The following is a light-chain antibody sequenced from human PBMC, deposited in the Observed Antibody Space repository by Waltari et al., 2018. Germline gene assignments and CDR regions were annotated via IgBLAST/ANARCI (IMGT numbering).Light chain of an antibody. CDR1: SGHSRNV. J-gene: IGLJ3*02. Sequence: QLVLTQSPSASASLGPSVKITCTLSSGHSRNVAPRPQQQPEKGPRYLMKVNSDGSHSKGDGIPDRFSGSSSGAGRYLTISSLQSDDEADYYCQTWGTGIWVFGGGTRLTVL. V-gene: IGLV4-69*01. CDR3: QTWGTGIWV. CDR2: VNSDGSH.